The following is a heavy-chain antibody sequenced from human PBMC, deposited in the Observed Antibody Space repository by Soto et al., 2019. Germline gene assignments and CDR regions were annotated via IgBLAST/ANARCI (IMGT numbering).Heavy chain of an antibody. CDR1: GGSISSGDSY. J-gene: IGHJ6*02. Sequence: SETLSLTCTVSGGSISSGDSYWSWIRQHPGKGLEWIGYIYHTGNTYYNPSLKSRVSISLDTSKNQFSLKLTSVTAADTAVYYCARDFRCTSIECQGGYYYYDMDVWGPGTTVTVSS. CDR3: ARDFRCTSIECQGGYYYYDMDV. CDR2: IYHTGNT. V-gene: IGHV4-31*03. D-gene: IGHD2-2*01.